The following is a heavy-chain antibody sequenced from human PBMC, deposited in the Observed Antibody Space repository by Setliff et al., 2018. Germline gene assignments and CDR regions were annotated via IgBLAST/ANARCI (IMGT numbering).Heavy chain of an antibody. CDR3: ARDVVSGWYRRNNYFGMDV. J-gene: IGHJ6*02. D-gene: IGHD6-19*01. CDR2: ISWNSGIV. Sequence: PGGSLRLSCAASGFTFSSYSVNWVRQAPGKGLEWVSGISWNSGIVAYADSVKGRFTISRDNAKNSLYLQMNSLRAEDTAVYYCARDVVSGWYRRNNYFGMDVWGQGTTVTVSS. V-gene: IGHV3-48*04. CDR1: GFTFSSYS.